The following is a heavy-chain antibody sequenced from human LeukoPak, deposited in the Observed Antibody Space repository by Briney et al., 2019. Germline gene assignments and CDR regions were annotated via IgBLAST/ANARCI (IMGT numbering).Heavy chain of an antibody. D-gene: IGHD3-9*01. CDR2: IYYSGST. CDR1: GGSISSSSYY. V-gene: IGHV4-39*01. J-gene: IGHJ4*02. Sequence: PSETLSLTCAVSGGSISSSSYYWGWIRQPPGKGLEWIGSIYYSGSTYYNPSLKSRVTISVDTSKNQFSLKLSSVTAADTAVYYCARLRGYYDILTGYYSPFDYWGQGTLVTVSS. CDR3: ARLRGYYDILTGYYSPFDY.